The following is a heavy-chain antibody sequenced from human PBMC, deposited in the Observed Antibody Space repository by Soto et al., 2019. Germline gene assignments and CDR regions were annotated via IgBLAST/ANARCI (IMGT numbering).Heavy chain of an antibody. V-gene: IGHV4-31*03. CDR2: IYYSGGT. CDR1: GGSISSGGYY. Sequence: QVQLQESGPGLVKPSQTLSLTCTVSGGSISSGGYYWSWIRQHPGKGLEWIGYIYYSGGTYYNPSLKSRVTIAVDTSKNEVALKLSSVTAADTAVYYCARGRYSSGWYYFDYWGQGTLVTVSS. CDR3: ARGRYSSGWYYFDY. D-gene: IGHD6-19*01. J-gene: IGHJ4*02.